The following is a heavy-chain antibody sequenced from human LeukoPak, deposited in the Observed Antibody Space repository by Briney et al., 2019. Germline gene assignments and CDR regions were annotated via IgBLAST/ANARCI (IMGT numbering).Heavy chain of an antibody. Sequence: ASVKVSCKASGYIFTRYGISWVRLAPGQGLEWMGWISAYNGNTNSAQKLQGRITMTTDTSTTTAYMELRSLRSDDTAVYYCARGPPTTVTTCCETWGQGTLVTVSS. CDR3: ARGPPTTVTTCCET. V-gene: IGHV1-18*01. CDR1: GYIFTRYG. D-gene: IGHD4-17*01. J-gene: IGHJ5*02. CDR2: ISAYNGNT.